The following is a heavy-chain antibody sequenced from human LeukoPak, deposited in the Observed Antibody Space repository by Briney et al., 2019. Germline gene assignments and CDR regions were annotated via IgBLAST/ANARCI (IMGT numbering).Heavy chain of an antibody. V-gene: IGHV4-59*12. D-gene: IGHD3-22*01. CDR3: ARRVVTTHDAFDI. Sequence: SETLSLTCTVSDDSITIYYWTWIRQPPGKGLEWIGSIYYSGSTYYNPSLKSRVTISVDTSKNQFSLKLSSVTAADTAVYYCARRVVTTHDAFDIWGQGTMVTVSS. J-gene: IGHJ3*02. CDR1: DDSITIYY. CDR2: IYYSGST.